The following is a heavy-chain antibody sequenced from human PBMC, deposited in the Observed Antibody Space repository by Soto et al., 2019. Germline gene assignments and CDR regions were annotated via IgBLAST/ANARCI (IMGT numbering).Heavy chain of an antibody. Sequence: GGSLRLSCAASGFAFGNYWMSWVRQAPGKGPEWVANIKQDGSERNYVDSVKGRFTISRDNAENSLYLQMNSLRVEDTGVYYCASARHIGPWGQGTLVTVSS. V-gene: IGHV3-7*01. J-gene: IGHJ5*02. CDR2: IKQDGSER. CDR1: GFAFGNYW. CDR3: ASARHIGP. D-gene: IGHD2-21*01.